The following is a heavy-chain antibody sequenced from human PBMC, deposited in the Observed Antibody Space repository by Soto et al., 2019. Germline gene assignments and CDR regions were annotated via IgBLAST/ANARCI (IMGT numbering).Heavy chain of an antibody. CDR2: IWYDGSNK. D-gene: IGHD2-2*01. CDR1: GFTFSSYG. CDR3: ARSSSTSRHAGWFDP. Sequence: GGSLRLSCAASGFTFSSYGMHWVRQAPGKGLEWVAVIWYDGSNKYYADSVKGRFTISRDNSKNTLYLQMNSLRAEDTAVYYCARSSSTSRHAGWFDPWGQGTLVTVSS. J-gene: IGHJ5*02. V-gene: IGHV3-33*01.